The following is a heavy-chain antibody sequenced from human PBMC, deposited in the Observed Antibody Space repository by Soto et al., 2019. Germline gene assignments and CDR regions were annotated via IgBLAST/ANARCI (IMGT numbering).Heavy chain of an antibody. J-gene: IGHJ6*02. CDR3: ARDSWNSYYYYYGMDV. Sequence: SETLSLTCTVSGASIRSYYWSWIRQPPGKGLEWIGYIYYSGSTNYNPSLKSRVTISLDTSKSEVSLKLGSVTAADTAVYYCARDSWNSYYYYYGMDVWGQGTTVTVSS. D-gene: IGHD1-7*01. V-gene: IGHV4-59*01. CDR2: IYYSGST. CDR1: GASIRSYY.